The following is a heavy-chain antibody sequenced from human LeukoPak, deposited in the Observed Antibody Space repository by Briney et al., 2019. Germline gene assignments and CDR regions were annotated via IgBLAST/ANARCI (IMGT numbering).Heavy chain of an antibody. CDR3: AREMRVGDAFDI. D-gene: IGHD2-15*01. CDR1: GGSISSYY. V-gene: IGHV4-4*07. J-gene: IGHJ3*02. Sequence: SGTLSLTCTVSGGSISSYYWSWIRQPAGKGLEWIGRIYTSGSTNYNPSLKSRVTMSVDTSKNQFSLKLSSVTAADTAVYYCAREMRVGDAFDIWGQGTMVTVSS. CDR2: IYTSGST.